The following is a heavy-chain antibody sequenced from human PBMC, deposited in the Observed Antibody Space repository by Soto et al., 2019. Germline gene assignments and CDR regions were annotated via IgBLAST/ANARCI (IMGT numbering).Heavy chain of an antibody. D-gene: IGHD3-3*01. CDR3: ARDPFTIFGVVRYYYYYYGMDV. V-gene: IGHV1-69*01. CDR2: IIPIFGTA. Sequence: QVQLVQSGAEVKKPGSSVKVSCKASGGTFSSYAISWVRQAPGQGLEWMGGIIPIFGTANYAQKFQGRVTITADESTSTAYMELSSLRSEDTAVHYCARDPFTIFGVVRYYYYYYGMDVWGQGTTVTVSS. J-gene: IGHJ6*02. CDR1: GGTFSSYA.